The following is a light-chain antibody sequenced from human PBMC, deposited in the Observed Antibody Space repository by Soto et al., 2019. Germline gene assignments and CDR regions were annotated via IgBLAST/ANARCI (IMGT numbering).Light chain of an antibody. CDR2: DVS. V-gene: IGLV2-11*01. CDR3: CSYAGSYTFGV. CDR1: SSDVGSYNY. J-gene: IGLJ3*02. Sequence: QSALTQPRSVSGSPGQSVTISCTGTSSDVGSYNYVSWYQQHPGRAPKLMIYDVSERPSGVPDRFSGSKSGNTASLTISGLQAEDEADYYCCSYAGSYTFGVFGGGTKLTVL.